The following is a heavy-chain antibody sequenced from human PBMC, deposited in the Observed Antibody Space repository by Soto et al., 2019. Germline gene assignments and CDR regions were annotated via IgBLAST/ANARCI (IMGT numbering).Heavy chain of an antibody. J-gene: IGHJ4*02. CDR2: ISGSSDTI. V-gene: IGHV3-48*01. Sequence: GGSLRLSCAASGFIFSDYNMNWVRQAPGKGLEWISFISGSSDTIYYADSVKGRFTISRDNAKNSLFLQMSSLRAEDTAVYYCARDRVGATPFDHWGQGTLVTVSS. CDR1: GFIFSDYN. D-gene: IGHD1-26*01. CDR3: ARDRVGATPFDH.